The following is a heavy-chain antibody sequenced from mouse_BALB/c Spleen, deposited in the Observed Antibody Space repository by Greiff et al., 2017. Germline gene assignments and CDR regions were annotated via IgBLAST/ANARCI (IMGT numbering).Heavy chain of an antibody. D-gene: IGHD1-1*01. CDR3: ARPRTTVVEGAMDY. CDR2: ISSGGSYT. CDR1: GFTFSSYG. V-gene: IGHV5-6*03. Sequence: EVKLMESGGGLVQPGGSRKLSCAASGFTFSSYGMSWVRQTPDKRLEWVATISSGGSYTYYPDSVKGRFTISRDNAKNTLYLQMSSLKSEDTAMYYCARPRTTVVEGAMDYWGQGTSVTVSS. J-gene: IGHJ4*01.